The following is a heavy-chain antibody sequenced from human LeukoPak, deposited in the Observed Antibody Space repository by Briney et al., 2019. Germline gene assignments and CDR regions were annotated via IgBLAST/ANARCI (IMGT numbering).Heavy chain of an antibody. V-gene: IGHV4-38-2*01. D-gene: IGHD3-10*01. CDR1: GYSISRGYY. Sequence: SETLSLTCAVSGYSISRGYYWGWIRQPPGKGLEWIGSIYHSGSTYYNPSLKSRVTISVDTSKNQFSLKVRSVTAADTAVYYCAGWFGELLSLFAYWGQGTLVTVPS. J-gene: IGHJ4*02. CDR3: AGWFGELLSLFAY. CDR2: IYHSGST.